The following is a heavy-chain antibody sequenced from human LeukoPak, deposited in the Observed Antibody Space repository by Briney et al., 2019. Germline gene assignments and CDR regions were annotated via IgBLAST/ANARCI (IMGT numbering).Heavy chain of an antibody. J-gene: IGHJ3*02. D-gene: IGHD2-8*01. Sequence: SQTLSLTCTVSGGSISSGGYYWSWIRQHPGKGLEWIGYIYYSGSTYYNPSLKGRVTISVDTSKNQFSLKLSSVTAADTAVYYCARGGVGPNAFDIWGQGTMVTVSS. CDR2: IYYSGST. V-gene: IGHV4-31*03. CDR3: ARGGVGPNAFDI. CDR1: GGSISSGGYY.